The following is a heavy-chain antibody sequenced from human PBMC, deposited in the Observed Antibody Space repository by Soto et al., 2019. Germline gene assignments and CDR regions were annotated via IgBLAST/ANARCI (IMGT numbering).Heavy chain of an antibody. Sequence: QVQLVQSGAEVKKPGASVKVSCKASGYTFTRSGISWVRQAPGQGPEWMGWISSYNGDTNYAQTFQGRVTMPTDTSTSTAYMERRSLRSDDRAVYYCAREGVAPYYYYGMDVWGQGTPVTVSS. D-gene: IGHD5-12*01. V-gene: IGHV1-18*01. CDR2: ISSYNGDT. J-gene: IGHJ6*02. CDR3: AREGVAPYYYYGMDV. CDR1: GYTFTRSG.